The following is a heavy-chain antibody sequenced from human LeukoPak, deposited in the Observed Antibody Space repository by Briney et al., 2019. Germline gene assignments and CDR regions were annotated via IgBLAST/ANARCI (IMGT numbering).Heavy chain of an antibody. CDR2: IKSDGSST. CDR3: ARDRAGDYYGSGSDLDS. J-gene: IGHJ4*02. V-gene: IGHV3-74*01. D-gene: IGHD3-10*01. CDR1: GFIFSSYW. Sequence: GGSLRLSCAASGFIFSSYWMHWVRQAPGKGLVWVSRIKSDGSSTSYADSVKGRFTISRDNAKNSLYLQMNSLRVEDTALYHCARDRAGDYYGSGSDLDSWGQGTLVTVSS.